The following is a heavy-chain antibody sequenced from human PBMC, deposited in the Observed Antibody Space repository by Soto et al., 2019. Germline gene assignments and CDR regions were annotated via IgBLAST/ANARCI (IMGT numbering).Heavy chain of an antibody. J-gene: IGHJ6*02. CDR2: IRSKANSYAT. D-gene: IGHD2-2*01. CDR3: TRPGIPAAKVPYYYYGMDV. V-gene: IGHV3-73*01. CDR1: GFTFSGSA. Sequence: GGSLRLSCAASGFTFSGSAMHWVRQASGKGLEWVGRIRSKANSYATAYAASVKGRFTISRDDSKNTAYLQMNSLKTEDTAVYYCTRPGIPAAKVPYYYYGMDVWSQGTTVTVSS.